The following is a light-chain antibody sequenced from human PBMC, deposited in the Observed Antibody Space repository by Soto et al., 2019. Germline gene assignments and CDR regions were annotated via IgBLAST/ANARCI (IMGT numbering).Light chain of an antibody. CDR3: AAWDDSLSGYV. V-gene: IGLV1-47*02. Sequence: QSVLTQPPSVSAAPGQMVTISCSGSSSNIGSNYVYWYQQLPGTAPKLLIYSNNQRPSGVPDRFSGSKSGTSASLAISGLRSEDEADYYCAAWDDSLSGYVFGTGTKV. J-gene: IGLJ1*01. CDR2: SNN. CDR1: SSNIGSNY.